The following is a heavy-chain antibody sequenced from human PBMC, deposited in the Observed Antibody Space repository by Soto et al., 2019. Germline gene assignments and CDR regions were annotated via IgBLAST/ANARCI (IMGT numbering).Heavy chain of an antibody. CDR1: GGSISSTDHY. J-gene: IGHJ6*02. CDR3: ARLVFHCLRGSCDDYNSYGLDV. Sequence: PSETLSLTCTVSGGSISSTDHYWGWIRQPPGKGLEWLGSIYYAGSTFHNPSLKRRATISVDTSRNQFSLRMSSVTASETAVYYCARLVFHCLRGSCDDYNSYGLDVWGQGTKVTV. V-gene: IGHV4-39*01. D-gene: IGHD2-21*01. CDR2: IYYAGST.